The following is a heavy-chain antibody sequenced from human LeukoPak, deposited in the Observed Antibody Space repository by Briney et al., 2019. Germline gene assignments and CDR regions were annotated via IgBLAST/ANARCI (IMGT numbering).Heavy chain of an antibody. D-gene: IGHD3-10*01. CDR1: GYTFTNYG. J-gene: IGHJ5*02. V-gene: IGHV1-18*01. CDR2: ITAYNGNT. Sequence: ASVKVSCKASGYTFTNYGFSWVRQAPGQGLEWMGWITAYNGNTNYAQKLQGRVTMTTDTSTSTAYMELRSLRSDDTAVYYCARDLTMVRGARYRPYNWFAPWGQGTLVTVSS. CDR3: ARDLTMVRGARYRPYNWFAP.